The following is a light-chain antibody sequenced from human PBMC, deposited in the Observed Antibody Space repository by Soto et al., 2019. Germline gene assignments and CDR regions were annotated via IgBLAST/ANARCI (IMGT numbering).Light chain of an antibody. J-gene: IGKJ3*01. V-gene: IGKV3-20*01. Sequence: EIVLTQSPGTLSLSPGERATLSCRASQSVDSTYLTWYQQKPGQAPRLLIYGASSRATGIPDRFSGSGSGTDFTLTISRLEPEDFAVYYCQQFGDSLTFGPGTKVDIK. CDR2: GAS. CDR3: QQFGDSLT. CDR1: QSVDSTY.